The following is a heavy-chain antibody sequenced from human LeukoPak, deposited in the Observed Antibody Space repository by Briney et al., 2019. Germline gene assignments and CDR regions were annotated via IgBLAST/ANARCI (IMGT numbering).Heavy chain of an antibody. D-gene: IGHD2-15*01. V-gene: IGHV4-59*01. CDR1: GGSISSYY. CDR3: ARDPPNCSGGSCYSGG. Sequence: SETLCLTCTVSGGSISSYYWSWIRQPPGKGLEWIGYIYYSGSTNYNPSLKSRVTISVDTSKNQFSLKLSSVAAADTAVYYCARDPPNCSGGSCYSGGWGQGTLVTVSS. CDR2: IYYSGST. J-gene: IGHJ4*02.